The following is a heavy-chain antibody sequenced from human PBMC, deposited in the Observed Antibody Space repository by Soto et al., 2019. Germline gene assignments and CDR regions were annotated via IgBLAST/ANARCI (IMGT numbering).Heavy chain of an antibody. V-gene: IGHV3-53*01. CDR1: GFPAANTS. Sequence: PGGPLGPSGPPFGFPAANTSMSWAPRAPGRGLQWVSVIYTAGPTYYADSVKGRFTISRDESKNTLYFQMDNLRAEDTATYYCARGKSRDAYNPLGYWGPGTLVTVSS. D-gene: IGHD1-1*01. J-gene: IGHJ4*02. CDR2: IYTAGPT. CDR3: ARGKSRDAYNPLGY.